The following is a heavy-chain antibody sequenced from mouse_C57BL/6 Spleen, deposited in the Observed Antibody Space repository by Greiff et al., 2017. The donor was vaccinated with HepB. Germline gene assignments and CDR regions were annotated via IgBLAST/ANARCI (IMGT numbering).Heavy chain of an antibody. J-gene: IGHJ3*01. CDR1: GFTFSDYY. Sequence: EVQRVESGGGLVQPGGSLKLSCAASGFTFSDYYMYWVRQTPEKRLEWVAYISNGGGSTYYPDTVKGRFTISRDNAKNTLYLQMSRLKSEDTAMYYCARRGYYGSSYGAWFAYWGQGTLVTVSA. CDR2: ISNGGGST. D-gene: IGHD1-1*01. V-gene: IGHV5-12*01. CDR3: ARRGYYGSSYGAWFAY.